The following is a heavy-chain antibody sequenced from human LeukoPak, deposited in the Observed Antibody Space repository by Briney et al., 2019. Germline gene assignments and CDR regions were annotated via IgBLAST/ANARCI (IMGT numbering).Heavy chain of an antibody. CDR3: ARVWSPPYTSSWPYYFDY. CDR2: ISSSSDYI. J-gene: IGHJ4*02. D-gene: IGHD6-13*01. CDR1: EFTFSSYS. V-gene: IGHV3-21*01. Sequence: GGSLRLSCAASEFTFSSYSMNWVRQAPGKGLEWVSSISSSSDYIYYADSVKGRFTISRDNAKNSLYLQMNSLRAEDTAVYYCARVWSPPYTSSWPYYFDYWGQGTLVTVSS.